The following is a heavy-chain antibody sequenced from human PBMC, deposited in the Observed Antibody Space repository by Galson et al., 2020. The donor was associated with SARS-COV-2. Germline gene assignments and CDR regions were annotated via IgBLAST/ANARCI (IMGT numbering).Heavy chain of an antibody. CDR3: VKGSSSGWFDP. CDR2: IRYDGGDR. V-gene: IGHV3-30*02. CDR1: GFTFSSYG. D-gene: IGHD6-6*01. J-gene: IGHJ5*02. Sequence: GGSLRLSCAASGFTFSSYGMHWVRQAPGQGLEWVAFIRYDGGDRYYADSVKGRFTISRDNSKNTLYLQMNSLRVEDTAMYYCVKGSSSGWFDPWGQGTLVTVSS.